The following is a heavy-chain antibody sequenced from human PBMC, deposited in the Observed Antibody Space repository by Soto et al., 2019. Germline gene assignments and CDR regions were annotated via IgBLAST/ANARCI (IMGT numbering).Heavy chain of an antibody. CDR3: ARDRREQVALGVRKFHFYYGMDV. V-gene: IGHV3-33*01. Sequence: QVQLVESGGGVVQPGRSLRLSCAASGFTFSSFGMYWVRQAPGKGLEWVAVIWHDGSNAYYADSVKGRFTISRDNSKNTLYLQMNSLRAEDTAVYYCARDRREQVALGVRKFHFYYGMDVWGQGTTVTVAS. J-gene: IGHJ6*02. CDR2: IWHDGSNA. CDR1: GFTFSSFG. D-gene: IGHD6-13*01.